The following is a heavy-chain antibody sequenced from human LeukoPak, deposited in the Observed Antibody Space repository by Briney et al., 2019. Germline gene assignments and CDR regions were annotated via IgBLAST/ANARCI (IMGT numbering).Heavy chain of an antibody. J-gene: IGHJ4*02. Sequence: GASVKVSCKASGYTFTGYYMHWVRQAPGQGLEWMGWINPNSGITNYAQKFQGRVTMTRDRSISTAFMGLSSLKSDDTAVYYCARVGTTVTSDFDSWGQGALVTVSS. CDR2: INPNSGIT. V-gene: IGHV1-2*02. CDR3: ARVGTTVTSDFDS. D-gene: IGHD4-17*01. CDR1: GYTFTGYY.